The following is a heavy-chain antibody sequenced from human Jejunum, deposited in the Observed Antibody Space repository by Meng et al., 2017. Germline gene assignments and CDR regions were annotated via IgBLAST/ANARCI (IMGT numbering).Heavy chain of an antibody. J-gene: IGHJ3*01. CDR3: GKDPNGDYLGAFDF. Sequence: GESLKISFAASGFTFSNYGMVWIRQAPGKGLEWVSAITGAGSGPYHAESVEGRFPISRDNSENTLYLQMNSLRAEDTARYFCGKDPNGDYLGAFDFWGQGTMVTVSS. CDR1: GFTFSNYG. CDR2: ITGAGSGP. V-gene: IGHV3-23*01. D-gene: IGHD2-8*01.